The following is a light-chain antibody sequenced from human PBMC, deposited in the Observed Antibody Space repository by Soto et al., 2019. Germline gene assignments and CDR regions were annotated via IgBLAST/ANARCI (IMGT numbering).Light chain of an antibody. J-gene: IGLJ3*02. Sequence: QSALTQPRSVSGSPGQSVTISCTGTSSDVGGYNYVSWYQQHPGKAPKLMIYDVSKRPSGVPDRFSGSKSGNTASLTISGLQAEDEADYYCSSYVTSGTLVFGGGTKLTVL. V-gene: IGLV2-11*01. CDR3: SSYVTSGTLV. CDR1: SSDVGGYNY. CDR2: DVS.